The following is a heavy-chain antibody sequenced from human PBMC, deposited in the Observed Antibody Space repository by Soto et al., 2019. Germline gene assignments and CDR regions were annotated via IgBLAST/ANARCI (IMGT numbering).Heavy chain of an antibody. D-gene: IGHD3-22*01. CDR1: GGSISSGGYY. J-gene: IGHJ4*02. V-gene: IGHV4-31*03. CDR3: ARVRPPPITMIVV. CDR2: IYYSGST. Sequence: QVQLQESGPGLVKPSQTLSLTCTVSGGSISSGGYYWSWIRQHPGKGLEWIGYIYYSGSTYYNPCLNSRVTLSVDTSKNQFSLKLSSVTAADTAVYYCARVRPPPITMIVVWGQATPVTVSS.